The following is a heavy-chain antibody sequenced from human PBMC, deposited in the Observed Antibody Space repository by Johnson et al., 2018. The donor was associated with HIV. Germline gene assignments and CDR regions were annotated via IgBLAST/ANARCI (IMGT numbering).Heavy chain of an antibody. J-gene: IGHJ3*02. V-gene: IGHV3-30*03. D-gene: IGHD6-13*01. CDR2: ISFDGNLK. Sequence: QVQLVESGGGVVQPGVSLRLSCAASGFTFSNFGIHWVRQAPGKGPEWVAVISFDGNLKKYADSVKGRFTISRDNSKNTLYLQMNSLRAEDSAVYYCARDVASSSWSEAAFDIWGQGTMVTVSS. CDR1: GFTFSNFG. CDR3: ARDVASSSWSEAAFDI.